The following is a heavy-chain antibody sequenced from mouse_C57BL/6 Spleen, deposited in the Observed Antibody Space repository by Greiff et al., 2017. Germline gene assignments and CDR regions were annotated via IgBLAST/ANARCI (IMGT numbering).Heavy chain of an antibody. CDR1: GYTFTGYW. J-gene: IGHJ4*01. CDR3: ARRSTVVVTRAAMDY. CDR2: INPYDGDT. Sequence: QVQLQQPGAELVRPGASVKLSCKASGYTFTGYWMHWVKQRPGQGLEWIGVINPYDGDTIYNQKFKGKATLTVDTSSSTAYMQLSSLTSEDYAVYYCARRSTVVVTRAAMDYWGQGTSVTVSS. V-gene: IGHV1-59*01. D-gene: IGHD1-1*01.